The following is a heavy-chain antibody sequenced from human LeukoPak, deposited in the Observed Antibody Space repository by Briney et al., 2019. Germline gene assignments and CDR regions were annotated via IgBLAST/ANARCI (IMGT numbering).Heavy chain of an antibody. Sequence: ASVKVSCKASGYTFTSYGISWVRQAPGQGLEWMGWISAYKGNSNYAQKLQGRVTMTTDTSTSTAYMELRSLRSDDTAVYYCARDGNRLYCSGGSCYSDYYYGMDVWGQGTTVTVSS. CDR3: ARDGNRLYCSGGSCYSDYYYGMDV. D-gene: IGHD2-15*01. V-gene: IGHV1-18*01. CDR1: GYTFTSYG. J-gene: IGHJ6*02. CDR2: ISAYKGNS.